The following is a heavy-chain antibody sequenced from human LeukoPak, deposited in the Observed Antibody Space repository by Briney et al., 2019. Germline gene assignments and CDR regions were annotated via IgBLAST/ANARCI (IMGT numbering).Heavy chain of an antibody. CDR1: GGSIGSSSYY. J-gene: IGHJ4*02. Sequence: SETLSLTCTVSGGSIGSSSYYWGWIRQPPGKGLEWIGSIYYRGSTYYNPSLKGRVTISVDMSKNQFSLKLSSVTAADTAVYYCARHQRESYYYDSSGPNFDYWGQGTLVTVSS. CDR3: ARHQRESYYYDSSGPNFDY. CDR2: IYYRGST. V-gene: IGHV4-39*01. D-gene: IGHD3-22*01.